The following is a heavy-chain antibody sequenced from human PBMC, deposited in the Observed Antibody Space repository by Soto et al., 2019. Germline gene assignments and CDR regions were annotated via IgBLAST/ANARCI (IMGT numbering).Heavy chain of an antibody. V-gene: IGHV3-23*01. CDR3: AKSTFLYFGEFDY. CDR2: ISDSGGGT. Sequence: SGGSLRLSCAASGFTFSSRYAMSWVRQAPGKGLEWVSAISDSGGGTYYADSVKGRFTISRDNSKDTLYLQMNSLRAEDTAVYYCAKSTFLYFGEFDYWGQGTLVTVSS. J-gene: IGHJ4*02. D-gene: IGHD3-10*01. CDR1: GFTFSSRYA.